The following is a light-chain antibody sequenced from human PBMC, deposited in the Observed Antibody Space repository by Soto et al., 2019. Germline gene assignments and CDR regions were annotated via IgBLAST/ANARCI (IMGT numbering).Light chain of an antibody. Sequence: EIVMTQSPATLSLSPGERVTLSCRASQSVSNSLAWYQQTPGQPPRLLIYDVSNRATGIPARFSGSGSGTDFPLTITSLEPEDFAVYFCHQRYNWPRVTFGQGTRLEI. CDR1: QSVSNS. CDR2: DVS. J-gene: IGKJ5*01. V-gene: IGKV3-11*01. CDR3: HQRYNWPRVT.